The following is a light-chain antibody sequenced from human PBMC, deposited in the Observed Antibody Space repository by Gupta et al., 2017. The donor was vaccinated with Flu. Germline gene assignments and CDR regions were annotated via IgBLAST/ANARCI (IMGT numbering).Light chain of an antibody. CDR2: EHH. CDR3: VTWHSGLTRM. Sequence: QPGLTQPPSVSAAAGLKVTISCAGINSNIGGNYVFWYQQLPETTQTLLMYEHHKPPSGIPDRFSGSRSGTSATLDITGLQSGDEAVYYCVTWHSGLTRMFGGGTKVTVL. CDR1: NSNIGGNY. J-gene: IGLJ3*02. V-gene: IGLV1-51*02.